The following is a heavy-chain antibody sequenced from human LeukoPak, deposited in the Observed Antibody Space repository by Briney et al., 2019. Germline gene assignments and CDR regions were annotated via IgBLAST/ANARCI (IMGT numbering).Heavy chain of an antibody. CDR3: ARVDQRISFYFDY. CDR2: LNPHNGDT. V-gene: IGHV1-2*02. D-gene: IGHD3-16*02. Sequence: ASVKVSCKASGYTFTGYYMHWVRQAPGQGREWMGWLNPHNGDTNYVQKFQGRVTVTRDTSISTAFMELSSLRSDDTAVYYCARVDQRISFYFDYWGQGTLITVSS. J-gene: IGHJ4*02. CDR1: GYTFTGYY.